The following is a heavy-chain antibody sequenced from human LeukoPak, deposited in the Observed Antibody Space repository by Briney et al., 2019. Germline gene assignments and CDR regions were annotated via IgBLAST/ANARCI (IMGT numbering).Heavy chain of an antibody. CDR1: GYSISSSYY. CDR2: INHSGST. V-gene: IGHV4-38-2*02. CDR3: ASVKRYGSGSYGLDY. J-gene: IGHJ4*02. D-gene: IGHD3-10*01. Sequence: SETLSLTCTVSGYSISSSYYWGWIRQPPGKGLEWIGEINHSGSTNYNPSLKSRVTISVDTSKNQFSLKLSSVTAADTAVYYCASVKRYGSGSYGLDYWGQGTLVTVSS.